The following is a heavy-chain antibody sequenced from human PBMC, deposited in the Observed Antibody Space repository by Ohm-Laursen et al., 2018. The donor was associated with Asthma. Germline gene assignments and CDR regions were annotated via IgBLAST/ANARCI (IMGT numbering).Heavy chain of an antibody. CDR3: ARSMTHCSSAGCYVGNWLDP. Sequence: TQTLTLTSTFSGFSFNTSGMRVSWIRQPPGKALEWLGRIDWDDEELYSTSLKSRLTISKGTSKNQVVLTMTNMGPVDTATYYCARSMTHCSSAGCYVGNWLDPWGQGTLVTVSS. CDR1: GFSFNTSGMR. V-gene: IGHV2-70*04. J-gene: IGHJ5*02. D-gene: IGHD2-2*01. CDR2: IDWDDEE.